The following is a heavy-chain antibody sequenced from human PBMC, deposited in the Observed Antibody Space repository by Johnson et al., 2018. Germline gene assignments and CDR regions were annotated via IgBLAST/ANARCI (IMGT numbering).Heavy chain of an antibody. CDR3: AKGSGYYGGTGYMDV. CDR1: GFTFSGSA. Sequence: VQLLESGGGVVQPGRSLRLSCAASGFTFSGSAMHWVRQAPGKGLEWVATISYDENNKYYSDSLRGRFTISRENSKNMLLLQMNGLRAADTALYYCAKGSGYYGGTGYMDVWGKGTTVTVSS. D-gene: IGHD3-3*01. V-gene: IGHV3-30-3*01. CDR2: ISYDENNK. J-gene: IGHJ6*03.